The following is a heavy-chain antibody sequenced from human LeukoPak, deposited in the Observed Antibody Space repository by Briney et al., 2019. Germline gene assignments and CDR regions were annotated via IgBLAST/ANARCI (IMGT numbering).Heavy chain of an antibody. CDR2: IYYSGST. J-gene: IGHJ6*02. D-gene: IGHD3-16*01. Sequence: SETLSLTCTVSGGSISSYYWSWIRQPPGKGLEWIGYIYYSGSTHYNPSLKSRVTISVDTSKNQFSLKLSSVTAADTAVYYFARHGGRGTDYYLYGMDVWGQGTTVTVSS. CDR1: GGSISSYY. CDR3: ARHGGRGTDYYLYGMDV. V-gene: IGHV4-59*08.